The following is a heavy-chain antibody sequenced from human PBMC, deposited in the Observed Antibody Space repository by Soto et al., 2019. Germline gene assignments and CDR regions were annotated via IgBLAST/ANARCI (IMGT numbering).Heavy chain of an antibody. CDR1: GYSFPSYW. V-gene: IGHV5-10-1*03. J-gene: IGHJ4*02. CDR3: SRHEVDSSSWLGD. CDR2: IDPSDSYT. Sequence: EVQLVQSGAEVKKPGESLRISCKGSGYSFPSYWISWVRQMPGKGLEWMGRIDPSDSYTNYSPSFQGHVTISADKSISTAYLQWSSLKASDTAMYYCSRHEVDSSSWLGDWGQGTLVTVSS. D-gene: IGHD6-13*01.